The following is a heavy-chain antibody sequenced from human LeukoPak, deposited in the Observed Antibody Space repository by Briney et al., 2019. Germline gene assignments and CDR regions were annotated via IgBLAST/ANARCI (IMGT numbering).Heavy chain of an antibody. J-gene: IGHJ3*02. CDR2: INPNSGGT. CDR1: GYTFTGYY. D-gene: IGHD5-18*01. Sequence: ASVKVSCKASGYTFTGYYMHWVRQAPGQGLEWKGWINPNSGGTNYAQKFQGRVTMTRDTSISTAYMELSRLRSDDTAVYYCAGVPDTATDQDGAFDIWGQGTMVTVSS. CDR3: AGVPDTATDQDGAFDI. V-gene: IGHV1-2*02.